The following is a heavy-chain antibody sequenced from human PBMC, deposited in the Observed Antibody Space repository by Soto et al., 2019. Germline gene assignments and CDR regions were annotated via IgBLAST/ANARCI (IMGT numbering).Heavy chain of an antibody. CDR1: GGTFSSYA. CDR3: ARSKGSSTSLEIYYYYYYGMDF. Sequence: QVQLVQSGAEVKKPGSSVKVSCKASGGTFSSYAISWVRQAPGQGLELMGGIIPISGTANYVHKFQSRVTITAVEYTRTAYMELSSLRSENTAVYYCARSKGSSTSLEIYYYYYYGMDFWGPGATVTGSS. CDR2: IIPISGTA. J-gene: IGHJ6*02. V-gene: IGHV1-69*01. D-gene: IGHD2-2*01.